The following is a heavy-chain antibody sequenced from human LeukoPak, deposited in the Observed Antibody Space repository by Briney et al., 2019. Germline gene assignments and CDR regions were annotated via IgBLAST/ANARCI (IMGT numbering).Heavy chain of an antibody. J-gene: IGHJ4*02. Sequence: PSETLSLTCTVSGGSISSSSYYWSWIRQPPGKGLEWIGEINHSGSTNYNPSLKSRVTISVDTSKNQFSLKLSSVTAADTAVYYCARGGMVRGVIRREFDYWGQGTLVTVSS. V-gene: IGHV4-39*07. CDR2: INHSGST. D-gene: IGHD3-10*01. CDR1: GGSISSSSYY. CDR3: ARGGMVRGVIRREFDY.